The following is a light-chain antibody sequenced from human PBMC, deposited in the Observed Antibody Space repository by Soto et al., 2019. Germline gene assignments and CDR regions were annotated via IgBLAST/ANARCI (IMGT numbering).Light chain of an antibody. Sequence: DTALTQSPGTLSLSPGERATLSCRASQSVSNDFLAWYQQKPGQAPRLLIYGASTRATDVPDRFSGSGSGADFTLSISRLEPEDFAVYYCQQYGSSPPRTFGQGT. CDR1: QSVSNDF. CDR3: QQYGSSPPRT. CDR2: GAS. V-gene: IGKV3-20*01. J-gene: IGKJ1*01.